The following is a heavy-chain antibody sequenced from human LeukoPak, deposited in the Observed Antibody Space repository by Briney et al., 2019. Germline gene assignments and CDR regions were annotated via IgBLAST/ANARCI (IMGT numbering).Heavy chain of an antibody. Sequence: KPGGSLRLSCAASGFTYSDNYMIWIRQAPGKGLEWVSYITDTGSATYSADPVKGRFTISRDNAKNSLFLQMNSLRADDTAVYYCARAREGYYFDHWGQGTLVTVSS. D-gene: IGHD3-10*01. CDR1: GFTYSDNY. V-gene: IGHV3-11*04. CDR3: ARAREGYYFDH. CDR2: ITDTGSAT. J-gene: IGHJ4*02.